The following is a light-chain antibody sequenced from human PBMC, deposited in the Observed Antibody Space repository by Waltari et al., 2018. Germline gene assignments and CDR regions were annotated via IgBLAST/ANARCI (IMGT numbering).Light chain of an antibody. CDR2: LGS. CDR3: MQALQGFT. J-gene: IGKJ5*01. CDR1: QPLLHNPGYNY. Sequence: DIVMTQSPLSLPVTPGEPASISCTSTQPLLHNPGYNYLDWYLQKPGQSPQLLIYLGSSRASGVPDRFSGSGSGTNFTLKISRVEAEDVGVYYCMQALQGFTFGQGTRLEIK. V-gene: IGKV2-28*01.